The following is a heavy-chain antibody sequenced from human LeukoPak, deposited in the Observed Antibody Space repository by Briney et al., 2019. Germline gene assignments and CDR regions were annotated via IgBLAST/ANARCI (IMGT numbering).Heavy chain of an antibody. Sequence: PSETLSLTCAVYGGSFTDYYWSWIRQPPGKGLEWIGEINHSGSTDSNPSLKSRVTISVDTSKNQFSLKLSSVTAADTAVYYCARRYSSGWYLDYWGQGTLVTVSS. CDR3: ARRYSSGWYLDY. D-gene: IGHD6-19*01. J-gene: IGHJ4*02. V-gene: IGHV4-34*01. CDR1: GGSFTDYY. CDR2: INHSGST.